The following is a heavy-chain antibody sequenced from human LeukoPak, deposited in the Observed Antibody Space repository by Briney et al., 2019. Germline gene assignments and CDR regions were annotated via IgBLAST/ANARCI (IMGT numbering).Heavy chain of an antibody. Sequence: GASVKVSCKASGYTFTSYYMHWVRQAPGQGLEWVGIINPSGGSTSYAQKFQGRVTMTRDTSTSTVYMELSSLRSEDTAVYYCARPGDYGADGYYYYYGMDVWGQGTTVTVSS. V-gene: IGHV1-46*01. CDR1: GYTFTSYY. CDR3: ARPGDYGADGYYYYYGMDV. D-gene: IGHD4-17*01. CDR2: INPSGGST. J-gene: IGHJ6*02.